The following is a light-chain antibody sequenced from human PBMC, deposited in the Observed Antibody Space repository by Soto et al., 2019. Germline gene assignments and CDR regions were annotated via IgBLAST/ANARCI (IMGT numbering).Light chain of an antibody. CDR1: GRDIGGYNY. J-gene: IGLJ2*01. CDR2: EVA. Sequence: QSVLTQPASVSGSPGQSITISCTGTGRDIGGYNYVSWYQQYPGKAPKLMIYEVANRPSGISNRFSGSKSANTASLSISGLQPEDEADYYCSSYRSSSTLQVFGGGTKLTVL. CDR3: SSYRSSSTLQV. V-gene: IGLV2-14*01.